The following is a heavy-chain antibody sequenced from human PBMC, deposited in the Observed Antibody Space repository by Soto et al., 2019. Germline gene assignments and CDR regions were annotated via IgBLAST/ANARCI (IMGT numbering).Heavy chain of an antibody. V-gene: IGHV3-11*01. CDR1: GFTFRDYY. D-gene: IGHD6-13*01. J-gene: IGHJ4*02. CDR2: ISGSTTGI. CDR3: ARVAAVGIYYFDY. Sequence: QVQLVESGGGLVKPGGSLRLSCAASGFTFRDYYMAWIRQAPGKGLEWISYISGSTTGIYYADSVKGRFTISRDNAETTLYLQLSGMRAEDTAVYSCARVAAVGIYYFDYWGQGTLVTVSS.